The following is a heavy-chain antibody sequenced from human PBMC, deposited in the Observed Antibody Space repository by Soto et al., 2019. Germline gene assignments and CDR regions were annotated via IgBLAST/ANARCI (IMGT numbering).Heavy chain of an antibody. D-gene: IGHD1-1*01. CDR1: GFTFSSYG. CDR3: ARDGPGGDWNYFDY. CDR2: IWYDGSNK. V-gene: IGHV3-33*01. J-gene: IGHJ4*02. Sequence: GGSLRLSCAASGFTFSSYGMHWVRQAPGKGLEWVAVIWYDGSNKYYADSVKGRFTISRDNSKNTLYLQMNSLRAEDTAVYYCARDGPGGDWNYFDYWGQGTLVTVSS.